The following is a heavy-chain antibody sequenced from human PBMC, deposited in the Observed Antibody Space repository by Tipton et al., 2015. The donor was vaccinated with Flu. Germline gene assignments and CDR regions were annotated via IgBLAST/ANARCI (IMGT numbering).Heavy chain of an antibody. D-gene: IGHD6-19*01. CDR2: LYTSGST. CDR1: GDSINNYD. V-gene: IGHV4-59*01. J-gene: IGHJ5*02. CDR3: ARDVITVAGTRFDP. Sequence: LRLSCTVSGDSINNYDWSWVRQSPGKALECIGYLYTSGSTDYNPSFKGRVTISVDTSKNQFFLKLNSLTPADTGVYYCARDVITVAGTRFDPWGQGTLVTVSS.